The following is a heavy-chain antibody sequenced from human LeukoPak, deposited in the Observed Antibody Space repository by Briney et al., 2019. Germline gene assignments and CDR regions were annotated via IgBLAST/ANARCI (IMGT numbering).Heavy chain of an antibody. CDR2: IYSGGST. Sequence: QTGGPLRLSCEASGFTVSSNYMSWVRQAPGNGLGWVSVIYSGGSTYYTDSVKGRFTISRDNSKNTLYLQTNSLRAEDTAVYYCAKRGSNSGSSPVGGYWGQGTLVTVSS. CDR3: AKRGSNSGSSPVGGY. CDR1: GFTVSSNY. V-gene: IGHV3-53*01. D-gene: IGHD1-26*01. J-gene: IGHJ4*02.